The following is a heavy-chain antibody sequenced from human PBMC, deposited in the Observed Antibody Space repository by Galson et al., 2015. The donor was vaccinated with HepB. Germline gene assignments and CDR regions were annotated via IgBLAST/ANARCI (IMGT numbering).Heavy chain of an antibody. CDR2: VNHVGNT. J-gene: IGHJ4*02. D-gene: IGHD1-26*01. CDR3: ARSWELLDFDN. Sequence: SETLSLTCGVYGLSDYSWSWIRQPPGRGLEWIGEVNHVGNTIFNPSLRSRVTISIDTSKNRFSLNLTSVTASDTAVYYCARSWELLDFDNWGQGTLVTVSS. CDR1: GLSDYS. V-gene: IGHV4-34*01.